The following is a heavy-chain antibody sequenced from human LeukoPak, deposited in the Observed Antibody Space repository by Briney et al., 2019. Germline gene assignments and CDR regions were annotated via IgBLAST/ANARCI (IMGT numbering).Heavy chain of an antibody. V-gene: IGHV1-69*05. J-gene: IGHJ4*02. Sequence: SVKVSFKASGGTFISYANSWVRQAPGQGLEWVGGIIPIFGTANYAQKSQRRVTITTDESTSTAYMQLSSLRSEDTAVYYCARMDYDSSGYPDWGQGTLVTVSS. CDR2: IIPIFGTA. CDR3: ARMDYDSSGYPD. D-gene: IGHD3-22*01. CDR1: GGTFISYA.